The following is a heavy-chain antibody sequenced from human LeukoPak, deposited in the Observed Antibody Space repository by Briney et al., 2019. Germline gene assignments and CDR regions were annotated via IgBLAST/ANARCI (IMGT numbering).Heavy chain of an antibody. V-gene: IGHV3-23*01. CDR2: ISGSGDNT. CDR3: AKGSYYDSSGSFYFDY. Sequence: GGSLRLSSAASGFTFSSYAMSWVRQAPGKGLEWVSGISGSGDNTYYADSVKGRFTISRDNSKNTLYVQVNSLGTEDTAAYYCAKGSYYDSSGSFYFDYWGQGTLVTVSS. CDR1: GFTFSSYA. J-gene: IGHJ4*02. D-gene: IGHD3-22*01.